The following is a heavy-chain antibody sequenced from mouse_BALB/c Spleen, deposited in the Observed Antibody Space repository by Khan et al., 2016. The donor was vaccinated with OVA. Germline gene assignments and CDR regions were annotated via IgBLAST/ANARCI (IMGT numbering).Heavy chain of an antibody. D-gene: IGHD1-1*01. Sequence: EAHPQVSQGDLVQPGGSLKLSCAASEFIFSSYSLSLVRQTPDKMLEWLATISSGGDYTYSPDSVTWRFTIFRDDAKHTLYREMRSVKSEDKDMYYFTSHLAGSFAYWGQGTLVTVSA. CDR1: EFIFSSYS. V-gene: IGHV5-6*01. CDR3: TSHLAGSFAY. CDR2: ISSGGDYT. J-gene: IGHJ3*01.